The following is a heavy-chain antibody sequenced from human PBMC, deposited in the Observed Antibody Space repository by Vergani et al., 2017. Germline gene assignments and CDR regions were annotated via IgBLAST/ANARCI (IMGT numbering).Heavy chain of an antibody. CDR1: GGTFSSYA. CDR3: AGGREQLDWCDP. D-gene: IGHD6-13*01. CDR2: FIPIFGTA. V-gene: IGHV1-69*01. J-gene: IGHJ5*02. Sequence: QVQLVQSGAEVKKPGSSVKVSCKASGGTFSSYAISWVRPTPGQGLEWMGGFIPIFGTANYALKFQGRVTITADESTSTAYMGLSSLRSEDTAVYYCAGGREQLDWCDPWGRGTLVTVSS.